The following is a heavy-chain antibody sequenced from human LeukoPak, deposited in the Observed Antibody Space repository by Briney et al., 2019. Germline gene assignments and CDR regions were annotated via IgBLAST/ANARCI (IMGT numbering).Heavy chain of an antibody. D-gene: IGHD3-10*01. CDR2: IIPIFGTA. CDR1: GGTFGSYA. V-gene: IGHV1-69*05. CDR3: ARGGRGDYYYYYMDV. J-gene: IGHJ6*03. Sequence: SVKVSCKASGGTFGSYAISWVRQAPGQGLEWMGGIIPIFGTANYAQKFQGRVTITTDESTSTAYMELSSLRSEDTAVYYCARGGRGDYYYYYMDVWGKGTTVTVSS.